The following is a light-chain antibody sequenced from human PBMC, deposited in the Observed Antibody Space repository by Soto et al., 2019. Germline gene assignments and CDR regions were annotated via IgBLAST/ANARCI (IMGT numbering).Light chain of an antibody. CDR2: GAS. CDR3: QQSYSTPLT. Sequence: DIVLTQSPGTLSLPPGARATLSWSASQSVSSNHLAWYQQKPGQAPRLLIYGASIRATGIPDRFSGSGSGTDFTLTISSLQPEDFATYYCQQSYSTPLTFGQGTKVDIK. V-gene: IGKV3-20*01. J-gene: IGKJ1*01. CDR1: QSVSSNH.